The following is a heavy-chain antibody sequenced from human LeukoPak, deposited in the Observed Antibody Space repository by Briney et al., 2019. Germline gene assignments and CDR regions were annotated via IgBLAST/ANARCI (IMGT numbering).Heavy chain of an antibody. CDR1: GGSISSYY. CDR3: ARSPTKRVTEDY. V-gene: IGHV4-59*12. J-gene: IGHJ4*02. Sequence: SETLSLSCTVSGGSISSYYWSWIRQFPGKGLEWIGYIYYSGSTSYNPSLKSRVTISLDTSKNQFSLNLSSVTAADTAVYYCARSPTKRVTEDYWGQGILVTVSS. D-gene: IGHD5-18*01. CDR2: IYYSGST.